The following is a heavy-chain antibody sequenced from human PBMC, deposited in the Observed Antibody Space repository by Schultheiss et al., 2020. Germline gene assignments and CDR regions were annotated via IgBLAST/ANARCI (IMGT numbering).Heavy chain of an antibody. D-gene: IGHD3-9*01. CDR2: IRSKANSYAT. CDR3: TRQENERYDILTYYYYGMDV. CDR1: GFTFSSYA. Sequence: GESLRLSCAASGFTFSSYAMHWVRQAPGKGLEWVGRIRSKANSYATAYAASVKGRFTISRDDSKNTAYLQMNSLKTEDTAVYYCTRQENERYDILTYYYYGMDVWGQGTTVTVSS. J-gene: IGHJ6*02. V-gene: IGHV3-73*01.